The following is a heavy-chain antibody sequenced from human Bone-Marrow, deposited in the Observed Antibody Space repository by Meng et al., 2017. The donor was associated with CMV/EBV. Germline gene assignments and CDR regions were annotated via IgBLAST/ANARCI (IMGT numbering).Heavy chain of an antibody. J-gene: IGHJ4*02. D-gene: IGHD2-2*01. CDR3: ANGGGIVVVPAPTD. V-gene: IGHV3-30*02. CDR2: IRYDGSNK. Sequence: GGSLRLSCAASGFTFSSYGMHWVRQAPGKGLEWVAFIRYDGSNKYYADSVKGRFTISRDNSKNTLYLQMNSLRAEDTAVYYCANGGGIVVVPAPTDWGQGTLVTVSS. CDR1: GFTFSSYG.